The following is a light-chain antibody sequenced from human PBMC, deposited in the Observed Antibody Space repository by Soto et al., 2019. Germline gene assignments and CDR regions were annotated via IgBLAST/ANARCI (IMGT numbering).Light chain of an antibody. CDR3: SSYTSSSTLWV. J-gene: IGLJ3*02. CDR2: EVS. V-gene: IGLV2-14*01. CDR1: SSDVGGYNY. Sequence: QSALTQPASVSGSPGQSITISCTGTSSDVGGYNYVSWYQQHPGKAPKLMIYEVSNRPSGVSNRFSGSKSGNTASLTISGLQAEDEADYYCSSYTSSSTLWVCGGGTKLTVL.